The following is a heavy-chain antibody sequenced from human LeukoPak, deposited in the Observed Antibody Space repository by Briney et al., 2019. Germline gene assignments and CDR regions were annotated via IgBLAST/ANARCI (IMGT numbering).Heavy chain of an antibody. D-gene: IGHD5-24*01. V-gene: IGHV3-53*01. Sequence: GGSLRLSCAASGFTVSSNYMNWVRQAPGKGLEWVSVIYSGGSTYYADSVKGRFTISRDNSKNTLYLQMNSLRAEDTAVYYCARDLRDGYNSGSLGYWGQGTLVTVSS. CDR1: GFTVSSNY. CDR2: IYSGGST. CDR3: ARDLRDGYNSGSLGY. J-gene: IGHJ4*02.